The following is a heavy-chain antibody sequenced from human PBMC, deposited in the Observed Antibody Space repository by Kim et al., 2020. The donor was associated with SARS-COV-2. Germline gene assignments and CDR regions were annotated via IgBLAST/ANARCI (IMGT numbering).Heavy chain of an antibody. CDR1: GYTFTGYY. D-gene: IGHD3-3*01. V-gene: IGHV1-2*06. CDR3: ARAEGITIFGALISDYYYGMDV. CDR2: INPNSGGT. J-gene: IGHJ6*02. Sequence: ASVKVSCKASGYTFTGYYMHWVRQAPGQGLEWMGRINPNSGGTNYAQKFQGRVTMTRDTSISTAYMELSRLRSDDTAVYYCARAEGITIFGALISDYYYGMDVWGQGTTVTVSS.